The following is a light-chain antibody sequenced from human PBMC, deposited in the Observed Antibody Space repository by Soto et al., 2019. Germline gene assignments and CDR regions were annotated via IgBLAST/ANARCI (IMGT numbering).Light chain of an antibody. J-gene: IGKJ1*01. V-gene: IGKV3-20*01. CDR3: HQYRT. CDR2: DAS. CDR1: QTVRNNY. Sequence: EAVLTQSPGTLSLSPGERATLSCRASQTVRNNYLAWYQQKPGQAPRLLIYDASSRATGIPDRFSGGGSGTDFTLTISRLEPEDFAVYYCHQYRTFGQGTKV.